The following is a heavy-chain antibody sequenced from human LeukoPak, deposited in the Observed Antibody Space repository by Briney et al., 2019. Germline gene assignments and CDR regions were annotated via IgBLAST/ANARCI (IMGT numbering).Heavy chain of an antibody. CDR2: ISGSGGST. CDR3: ANTKKGGSDAFDI. Sequence: GGSLRLSCAASGFTFSSYAMSWVRQAPGKGLEWVSAISGSGGSTYYADSVKGRFTISRDNSKNTLYLQMNSLRSEDTAVYYCANTKKGGSDAFDIWGQGTMVTVSS. V-gene: IGHV3-23*01. D-gene: IGHD2-15*01. J-gene: IGHJ3*02. CDR1: GFTFSSYA.